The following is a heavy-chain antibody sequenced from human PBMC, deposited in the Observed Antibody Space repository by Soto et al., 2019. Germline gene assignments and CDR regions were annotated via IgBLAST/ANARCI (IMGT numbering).Heavy chain of an antibody. V-gene: IGHV3-23*01. J-gene: IGHJ4*02. CDR1: GVSWRIYV. Sequence: PAGSLRLSCAASGVSWRIYVMGVICQAPGKGLEWVSAISGSGGSTYYADSVKGRFTISRDNSKNTLYLQMNSLRAEDTAVYYCAKDYEIRNPYYDFWSGYWFHYWGQGTLVTVSS. D-gene: IGHD3-3*01. CDR3: AKDYEIRNPYYDFWSGYWFHY. CDR2: ISGSGGST.